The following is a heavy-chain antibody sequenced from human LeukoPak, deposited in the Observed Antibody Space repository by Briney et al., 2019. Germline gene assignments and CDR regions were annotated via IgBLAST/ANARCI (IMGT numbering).Heavy chain of an antibody. D-gene: IGHD3-10*01. CDR1: GFTFSSYA. V-gene: IGHV3-30-3*01. J-gene: IGHJ6*02. CDR2: ISYDGSNK. CDR3: ARGLVVRGVYYYGMDV. Sequence: PGRSLRLSCAASGFTFSSYAMHWVRQAPGKGLEWVAVISYDGSNKYYADSVKGRFTISRDNSKNTLYLQMNSLRAEDTAVYYCARGLVVRGVYYYGMDVWGQGTTVTVSS.